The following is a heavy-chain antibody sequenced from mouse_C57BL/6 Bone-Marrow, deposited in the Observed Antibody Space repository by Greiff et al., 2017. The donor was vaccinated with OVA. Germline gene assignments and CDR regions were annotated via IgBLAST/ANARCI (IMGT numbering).Heavy chain of an antibody. Sequence: LEESGAELVRPGASVKLSCKASGYTFTDYYINWVKQRPGQGLEWIARIYPGSGNTYYNEKFKGKATLTAEKSSSTAYMQLSSLTSEDSAVYFCATFITTVVARAMDYWGQGTSVTVSS. J-gene: IGHJ4*01. D-gene: IGHD1-1*01. CDR2: IYPGSGNT. CDR1: GYTFTDYY. CDR3: ATFITTVVARAMDY. V-gene: IGHV1-76*01.